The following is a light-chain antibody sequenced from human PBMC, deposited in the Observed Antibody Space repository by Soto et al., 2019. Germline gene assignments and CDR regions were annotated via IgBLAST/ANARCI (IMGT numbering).Light chain of an antibody. J-gene: IGKJ2*01. CDR2: HAS. CDR1: HDISNY. CDR3: QQYDNLPYT. V-gene: IGKV1-33*01. Sequence: DIQMTQSPSSLSASVGDRVTITCQASHDISNYLNWYQQKPGKAPKLLIYHASHLETGVPSRFSGSGSGTDFTFNISSLQPEDIATYYCQQYDNLPYTFGQGTKLEIK.